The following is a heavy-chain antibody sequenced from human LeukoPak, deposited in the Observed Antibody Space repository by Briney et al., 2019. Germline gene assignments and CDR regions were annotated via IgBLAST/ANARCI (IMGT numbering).Heavy chain of an antibody. CDR1: GFTFSKAW. D-gene: IGHD3-16*01. Sequence: GGFLRLSCAASGFTFSKAWMSWVRQAPGKGLEWVSTINGAGDNTYYAETVKGRFTISRDNSKNTLYLQMHSLRAEDTAIYYCAKVSVCYGCYLDYWGQGTLVTVS. V-gene: IGHV3-23*01. CDR3: AKVSVCYGCYLDY. CDR2: INGAGDNT. J-gene: IGHJ4*02.